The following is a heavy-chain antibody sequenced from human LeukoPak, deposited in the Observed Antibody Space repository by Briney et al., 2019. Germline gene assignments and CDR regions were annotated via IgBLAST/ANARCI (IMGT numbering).Heavy chain of an antibody. Sequence: GASVKVSCKASGYTFTGYYMHWVRQAPGQGLEWMGWINPNSGGTNYAQKFQGRVTMTRDTSISTAYMELSRLRSDDTAVYYCASGYSSSWYRFDYYYMDVWGKGTTVTVSS. V-gene: IGHV1-2*02. D-gene: IGHD6-13*01. CDR2: INPNSGGT. J-gene: IGHJ6*03. CDR1: GYTFTGYY. CDR3: ASGYSSSWYRFDYYYMDV.